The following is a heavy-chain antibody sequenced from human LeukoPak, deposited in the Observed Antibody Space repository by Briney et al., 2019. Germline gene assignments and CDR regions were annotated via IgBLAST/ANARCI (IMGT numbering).Heavy chain of an antibody. CDR3: ARGGRRRGGNGGANWFDP. Sequence: SETLSLTCTVSGGSISSGGYYWSWIRQHPGQGLEWIGYIYYSGSTYYNPSLKSRVTISVDTSKNQFSLKLSSVTAADTAVYYCARGGRRRGGNGGANWFDPWGQGTLVTVSS. CDR2: IYYSGST. J-gene: IGHJ5*02. V-gene: IGHV4-31*03. D-gene: IGHD4-23*01. CDR1: GGSISSGGYY.